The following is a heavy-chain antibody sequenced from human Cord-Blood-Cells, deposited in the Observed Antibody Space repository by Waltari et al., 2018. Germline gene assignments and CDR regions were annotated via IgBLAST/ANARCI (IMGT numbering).Heavy chain of an antibody. D-gene: IGHD2-15*01. V-gene: IGHV6-1*01. CDR1: GDSASRTSAA. Sequence: QVQLQQSGPGLVKPSQTLSLPCAIPGDSASRTSAASTWIRPSPSRGLEWLGRTYYRSKWYNDYAVSVKSRITINPDTSKNQFSLQLNSVTPEDTAVYYCARDGHSSYYYYMDVWGKGTTVTVSS. J-gene: IGHJ6*03. CDR2: TYYRSKWYN. CDR3: ARDGHSSYYYYMDV.